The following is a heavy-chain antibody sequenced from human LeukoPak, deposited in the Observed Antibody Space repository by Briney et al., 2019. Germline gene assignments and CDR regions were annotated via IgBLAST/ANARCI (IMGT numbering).Heavy chain of an antibody. CDR1: GYTFTTYW. V-gene: IGHV5-51*01. D-gene: IGHD3-22*01. CDR2: IYPGDSDT. CDR3: ARHPYYDSSGPSDY. J-gene: IGHJ4*02. Sequence: GESLAISCQGSGYTFTTYWIGWVRQMPGKSLEWMGIIYPGDSDTRYSPSFQGQATISADKSISTAYLQWSSLKASDTAMYYCARHPYYDSSGPSDYWGQGTLVTVSS.